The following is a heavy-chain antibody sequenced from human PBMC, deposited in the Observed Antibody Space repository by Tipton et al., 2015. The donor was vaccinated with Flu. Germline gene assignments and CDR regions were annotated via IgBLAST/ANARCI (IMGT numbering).Heavy chain of an antibody. J-gene: IGHJ3*01. CDR1: GFTFDNYG. D-gene: IGHD5-18*01. V-gene: IGHV3-33*06. CDR3: AKAYNYGHLGAFDL. CDR2: IWYDGSNK. Sequence: SLRLSCATSGFTFDNYGMHWVRQAPGKGLEWVATIWYDGSNKFYPDSVKGRFTISRDNYKNTMYLHMNSLTAEDTALYLCAKAYNYGHLGAFDLRGQGTMVTVSS.